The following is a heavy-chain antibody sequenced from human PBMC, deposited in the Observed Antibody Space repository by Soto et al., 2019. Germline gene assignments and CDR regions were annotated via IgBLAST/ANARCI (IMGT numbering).Heavy chain of an antibody. CDR3: ATERYSGHDTKVAEYLQH. J-gene: IGHJ1*01. CDR2: FDPEDGET. D-gene: IGHD5-12*01. Sequence: ASVKVSCKVSGYTLTELSMHWVRQAPGEGLEWMGGFDPEDGETIYAQKFQGRVTMTEETSTDTAYMELSGLRSEDTAVYYCATERYSGHDTKVAEYLQHWG. V-gene: IGHV1-24*01. CDR1: GYTLTELS.